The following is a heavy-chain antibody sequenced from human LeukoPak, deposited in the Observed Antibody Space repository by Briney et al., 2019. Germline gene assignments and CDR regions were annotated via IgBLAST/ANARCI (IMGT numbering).Heavy chain of an antibody. Sequence: GSLRLSCAASGFTFSSYWMSWVRQAPGKGLEWVANIKQDGSEKYYVDSVKGRFTISRDNAKNSLYLQMNSLRAEDTAVYYCVTDIVATTVDYWGQGTLVTVSS. D-gene: IGHD5-12*01. V-gene: IGHV3-7*01. J-gene: IGHJ4*02. CDR3: VTDIVATTVDY. CDR2: IKQDGSEK. CDR1: GFTFSSYW.